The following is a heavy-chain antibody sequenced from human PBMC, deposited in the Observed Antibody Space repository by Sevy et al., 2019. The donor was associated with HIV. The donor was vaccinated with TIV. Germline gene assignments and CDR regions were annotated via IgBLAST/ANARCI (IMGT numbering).Heavy chain of an antibody. CDR3: ARAGQYDFWSGYYTGIYGMDV. D-gene: IGHD3-3*01. Sequence: ASVKVSCKASGYTFTTYDIIWVRQATGQGLEWMGWMTPNSGNTGYAQKFQGRVTMTRNTSISTAYMDLSSLRAEDTAVYYCARAGQYDFWSGYYTGIYGMDVWGQGTTVTVSS. V-gene: IGHV1-8*01. J-gene: IGHJ6*02. CDR2: MTPNSGNT. CDR1: GYTFTTYD.